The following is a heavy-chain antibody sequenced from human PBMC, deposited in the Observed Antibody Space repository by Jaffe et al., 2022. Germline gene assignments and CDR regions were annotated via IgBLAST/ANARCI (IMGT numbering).Heavy chain of an antibody. CDR3: AGYVQTYYYDSTRTRFRFDY. V-gene: IGHV4-38-2*01. D-gene: IGHD3-22*01. CDR2: IYHSGST. Sequence: QVQLQESGPGLVKPSETLSLTCAVSGYSISSGYYWGWIRQPPGKGLEWIGSIYHSGSTYYNPSLKSRVTISVDTSKNQFSLKLSSVTAADTAVYYCAGYVQTYYYDSTRTRFRFDYWGQGTLVTVSS. J-gene: IGHJ4*02. CDR1: GYSISSGYY.